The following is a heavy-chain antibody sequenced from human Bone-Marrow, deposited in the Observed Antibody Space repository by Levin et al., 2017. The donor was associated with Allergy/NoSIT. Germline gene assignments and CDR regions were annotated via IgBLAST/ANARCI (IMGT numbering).Heavy chain of an antibody. J-gene: IGHJ4*02. CDR3: ARGGSRLTD. Sequence: ASVKVSCKTSGYTFTGYYIHWVRQAPGQGLEWMGWINPNSGGTNYAEKFQGRVTLTRDTSISTAYMDLSRLRSDDTAVFYCARGGSRLTDWGQGTLVTVSS. V-gene: IGHV1-2*02. D-gene: IGHD2-15*01. CDR2: INPNSGGT. CDR1: GYTFTGYY.